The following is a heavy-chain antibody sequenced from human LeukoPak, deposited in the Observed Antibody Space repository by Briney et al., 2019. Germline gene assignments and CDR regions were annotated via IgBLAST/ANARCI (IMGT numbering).Heavy chain of an antibody. CDR1: GYTLTELS. Sequence: ASVKVSCKVSGYTLTELSMHWVRQAPGKGLEWMGGFDPEDGETIYAQKFQGRVTMTEDTSTDTAYMELSSLRSEDTAVYYCATLRLGYYDFWSGYPRTNWFDPWGQGTLVTVS. V-gene: IGHV1-24*01. CDR3: ATLRLGYYDFWSGYPRTNWFDP. D-gene: IGHD3-3*01. J-gene: IGHJ5*02. CDR2: FDPEDGET.